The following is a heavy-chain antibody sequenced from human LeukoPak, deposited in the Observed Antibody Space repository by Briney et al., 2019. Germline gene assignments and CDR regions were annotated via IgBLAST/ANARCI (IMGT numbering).Heavy chain of an antibody. Sequence: PGRSLRLSCAASGFTFSSYAMHWVRQAPGKGLEWVAIISFDGNHKYYADSVKGRFTISRDNSKNTLYLQMNSLRAEDTAVYYCAKYPPRGSYFDYWGQGTLVTVSS. J-gene: IGHJ4*02. CDR1: GFTFSSYA. CDR2: ISFDGNHK. V-gene: IGHV3-30-3*02. CDR3: AKYPPRGSYFDY. D-gene: IGHD1-26*01.